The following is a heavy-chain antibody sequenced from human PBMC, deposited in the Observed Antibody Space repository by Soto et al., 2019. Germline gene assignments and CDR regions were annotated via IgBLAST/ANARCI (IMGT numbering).Heavy chain of an antibody. J-gene: IGHJ3*02. CDR1: GYTSTSYD. V-gene: IGHV1-8*01. CDR2: MNPNSGNT. CDR3: VMVAAAGTLDAFDI. Sequence: QVQLVQSGAEVKKPGASVKVSCKASGYTSTSYDINWVRQATGQGLEWMGWMNPNSGNTGYAQKFQGGVTMTRNTSISTAYMELSSLRSEDTAVYYCVMVAAAGTLDAFDIWGQGTMVTVSS. D-gene: IGHD6-13*01.